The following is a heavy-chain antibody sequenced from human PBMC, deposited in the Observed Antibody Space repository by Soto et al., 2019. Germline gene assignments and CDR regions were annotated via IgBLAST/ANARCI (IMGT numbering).Heavy chain of an antibody. CDR2: ISYDGSNK. J-gene: IGHJ5*02. D-gene: IGHD6-19*01. Sequence: PGGSLRLSCAASGFTFSSYAMHWVRQAPGKGLEWVAVISYDGSNKYYADSVKGRFTISRDNSKNTLYLQMNSLRAEDTAVYYCARVKVSYSSGWRDWFDPWGQGTLVTVSS. V-gene: IGHV3-30-3*01. CDR1: GFTFSSYA. CDR3: ARVKVSYSSGWRDWFDP.